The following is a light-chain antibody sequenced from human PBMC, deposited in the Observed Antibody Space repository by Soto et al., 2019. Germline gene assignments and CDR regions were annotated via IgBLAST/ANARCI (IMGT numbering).Light chain of an antibody. Sequence: QSVVTQPPSASGAPGQRVTISCSGSSSNAGSNSGSWYSPFPGTATTHPIHTTNKRPSAVPERFSGSHSGTSASLAISGPPSEDEADYSCATWDDCLNASVFGGGTKVTV. CDR1: SSNAGSNS. V-gene: IGLV1-44*01. CDR3: ATWDDCLNASV. CDR2: TTN. J-gene: IGLJ1*01.